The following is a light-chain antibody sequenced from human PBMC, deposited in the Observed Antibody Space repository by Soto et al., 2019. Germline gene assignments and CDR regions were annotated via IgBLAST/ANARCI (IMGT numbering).Light chain of an antibody. J-gene: IGKJ1*01. CDR1: QNVNNW. Sequence: DIQMTQFPSALSASVGDRVTITCRASQNVNNWLAWYQHKPGKAPQLLIYDASVLETGVPSRFSGSGSGTEFTLAISGLQSDDFETYSCQQYNTYWTFGPGTKVDIK. V-gene: IGKV1-5*01. CDR2: DAS. CDR3: QQYNTYWT.